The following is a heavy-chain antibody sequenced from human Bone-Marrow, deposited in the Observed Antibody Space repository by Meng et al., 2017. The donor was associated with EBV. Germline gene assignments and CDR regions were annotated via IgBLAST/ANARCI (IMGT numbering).Heavy chain of an antibody. V-gene: IGHV1-69*01. J-gene: IGHJ4*02. D-gene: IGHD3-10*01. Sequence: QVPVVQSGAEVKKPXSSVKVSCKTSVGTFRSDAISWVRQAPGQGLEWMGGLIPLSDAPHYAQKFQGRVTITADESTSTHYLDLSGLRAEDTAVYYCASESGRGFTPDYWGQGTLVTVSS. CDR2: LIPLSDAP. CDR1: VGTFRSDA. CDR3: ASESGRGFTPDY.